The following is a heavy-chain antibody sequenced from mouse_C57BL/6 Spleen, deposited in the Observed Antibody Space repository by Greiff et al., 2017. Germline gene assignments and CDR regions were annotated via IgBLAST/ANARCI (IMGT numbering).Heavy chain of an antibody. J-gene: IGHJ4*01. V-gene: IGHV1-20*01. CDR1: GYSFTGYF. D-gene: IGHD2-3*01. CDR2: INPYNGDT. CDR3: ARQDGYLRAMDY. Sequence: EVQLQQSGPELVKPGDSVKISCKASGYSFTGYFMNWVMQSHGKSLEWIGRINPYNGDTFYNQKFKGKATLTVDKSSSTAHMELRSLTSEDSAVYYCARQDGYLRAMDYWGQGTSVTVSS.